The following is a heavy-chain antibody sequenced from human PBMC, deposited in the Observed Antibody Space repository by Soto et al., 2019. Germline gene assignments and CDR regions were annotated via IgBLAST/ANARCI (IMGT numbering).Heavy chain of an antibody. J-gene: IGHJ4*02. CDR1: GGSISSGGYY. CDR3: ARIPRYYDSSGYYYVDY. D-gene: IGHD3-22*01. V-gene: IGHV4-31*03. CDR2: IYYSGST. Sequence: SETLSLTCTVSGGSISSGGYYWSWIRQHPGKGLEWIGYIYYSGSTYYNPSLKSRVTISVDTSKNQFSLKLSSVTAADTAVYYCARIPRYYDSSGYYYVDYWGQGTLVTVSS.